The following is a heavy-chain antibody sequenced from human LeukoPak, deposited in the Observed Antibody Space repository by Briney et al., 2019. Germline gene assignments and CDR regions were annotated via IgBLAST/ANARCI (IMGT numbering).Heavy chain of an antibody. D-gene: IGHD2-15*01. CDR1: GFTFSSYE. CDR2: ISSSGTTI. Sequence: PGGSLRLSCAASGFTFSSYEMNWVRQAPGKGLEWVSYISSSGTTIYYADSVKGRFTISRDNAKNSLYLQMNSLRAEDTAVYYWARVGVVVAATGNLWFDPWGQGTLVTVSS. CDR3: ARVGVVVAATGNLWFDP. J-gene: IGHJ5*02. V-gene: IGHV3-48*03.